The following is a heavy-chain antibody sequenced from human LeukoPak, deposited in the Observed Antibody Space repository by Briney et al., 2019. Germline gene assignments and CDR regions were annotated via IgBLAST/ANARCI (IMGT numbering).Heavy chain of an antibody. CDR2: IYYSGST. J-gene: IGHJ4*02. D-gene: IGHD3-3*01. V-gene: IGHV4-59*11. Sequence: SETLSLTCTVSGGSISSHYWSWIRQPPGKGLEWIGYIYYSGSTNYNPSLKSRVTISVDTSKNQFSLKLSSVTAADTAVYYCARVGTYYDFWSGYLDYWGQGTLVTVSS. CDR3: ARVGTYYDFWSGYLDY. CDR1: GGSISSHY.